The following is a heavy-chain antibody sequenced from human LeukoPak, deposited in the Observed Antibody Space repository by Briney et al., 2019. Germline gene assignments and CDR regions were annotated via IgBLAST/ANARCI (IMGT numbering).Heavy chain of an antibody. CDR2: IYYSGST. CDR1: GGSISSGDYY. CDR3: ARDSSLAAFDI. J-gene: IGHJ3*02. Sequence: SETLSLTCTVSGGSISSGDYYWSWIRQPPGKGLEWIGYIYYSGSTYYNPSLKSRVTISVDTSKNQFSLKLSSVTAADTAVYYCARDSSLAAFDIWGQGTMVTVSS. V-gene: IGHV4-30-4*02.